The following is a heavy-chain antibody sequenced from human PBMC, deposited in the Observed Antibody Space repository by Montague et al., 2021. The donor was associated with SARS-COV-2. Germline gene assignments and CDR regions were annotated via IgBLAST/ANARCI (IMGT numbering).Heavy chain of an antibody. V-gene: IGHV4-34*01. CDR2: INHSGTT. CDR3: ARWDPQTLTLIGLRGKSANDY. D-gene: IGHD4-23*01. J-gene: IGHJ4*02. CDR1: GGSFSGYY. Sequence: SETLSLTCAVYGGSFSGYYWTWIRQSPGKGLEWIAEINHSGTTNYNFNPSLRSRVTISADTSKSQFSLKLSSVTAADTGVYYCARWDPQTLTLIGLRGKSANDYWGQGTLVTVSS.